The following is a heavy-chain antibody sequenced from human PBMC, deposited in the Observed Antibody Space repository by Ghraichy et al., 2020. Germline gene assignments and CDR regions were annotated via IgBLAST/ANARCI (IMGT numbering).Heavy chain of an antibody. J-gene: IGHJ5*02. V-gene: IGHV4-59*11. CDR3: AREAPNWLDP. CDR2: IYSSGST. CDR1: GVSLSSHY. Sequence: SQTLSLTCTVSGVSLSSHYWSWIRQSPGQGLEWIGHIYSSGSTNYNPSLKSRVAMSADTFKNQVSMRLTSVTAADTAVYFCAREAPNWLDPWGQGTLVTVSS.